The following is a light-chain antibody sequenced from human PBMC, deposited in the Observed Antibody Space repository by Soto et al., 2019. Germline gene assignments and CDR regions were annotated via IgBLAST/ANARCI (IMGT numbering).Light chain of an antibody. V-gene: IGLV2-11*01. CDR3: CSYAGSYTVV. CDR1: SSDVRGYNF. J-gene: IGLJ3*02. Sequence: QYALTQPRSVSGSPGQSVTISCTGNSSDVRGYNFVSWYQQHPGKAPKLVIYDVTKRPSGVPDRFSGSSSVNTAALAISGLQAEDEADYFCCSYAGSYTVVFGGGTKLTVL. CDR2: DVT.